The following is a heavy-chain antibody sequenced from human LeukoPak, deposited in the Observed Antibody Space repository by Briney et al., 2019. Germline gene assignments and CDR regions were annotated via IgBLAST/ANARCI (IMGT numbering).Heavy chain of an antibody. Sequence: GGSLRLPCTASGFTFSSYGMNWVRQAPGKGLEWVSGITGRGEHIFYAGSVKGRFTISRDNSKNTLYLQMNSLRAEDTAVYYCAKDRSLWFGELLGDYWGQGTLVTVSS. V-gene: IGHV3-23*01. CDR2: ITGRGEHI. CDR3: AKDRSLWFGELLGDY. D-gene: IGHD3-10*01. CDR1: GFTFSSYG. J-gene: IGHJ4*02.